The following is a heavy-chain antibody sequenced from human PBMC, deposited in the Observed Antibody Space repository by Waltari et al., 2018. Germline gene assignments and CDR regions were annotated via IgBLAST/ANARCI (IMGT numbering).Heavy chain of an antibody. CDR1: GYSISSGYY. D-gene: IGHD3-10*01. Sequence: QVQLQESGPGLVKPSETLSLTCAVSGYSISSGYYWGWIRQPPGTGLEWIGSIYHSGSTYYNPSLKSRVTISVDTSKNQFSLKLSSVTAADTAVYYCASPLGGSGRHPAGWYFDLWGRGTLVTVSS. V-gene: IGHV4-38-2*01. J-gene: IGHJ2*01. CDR2: IYHSGST. CDR3: ASPLGGSGRHPAGWYFDL.